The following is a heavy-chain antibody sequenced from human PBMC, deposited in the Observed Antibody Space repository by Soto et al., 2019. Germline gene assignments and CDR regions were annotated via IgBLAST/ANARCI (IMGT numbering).Heavy chain of an antibody. CDR3: ARMEYEEYSSSDTDDFDI. D-gene: IGHD6-6*01. Sequence: SETLSLTCTVSGGSISSGGYYWSWIRQHPGKGLEWIGYIYYGGSTYYNPSLKSRVTISVDTSKDQFSLKLSSVTAADTAVYYCARMEYEEYSSSDTDDFDIWGQGTMVTVS. V-gene: IGHV4-31*03. J-gene: IGHJ3*02. CDR2: IYYGGST. CDR1: GGSISSGGYY.